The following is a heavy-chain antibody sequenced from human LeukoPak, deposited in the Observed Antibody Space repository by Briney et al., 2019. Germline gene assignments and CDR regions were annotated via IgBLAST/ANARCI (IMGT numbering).Heavy chain of an antibody. CDR3: TRDAVAYSSVYGAGKYFDD. Sequence: GGSLRLSCAASGFTFSSYAMSWVRQAPGKGLEWVSAISGSGGSTYYADSVKGRFTISRDNSKNTLYLQMNSLRPEDTAVYYCTRDAVAYSSVYGAGKYFDDWGQGTLVIVSS. D-gene: IGHD5/OR15-5a*01. CDR2: ISGSGGST. V-gene: IGHV3-23*01. CDR1: GFTFSSYA. J-gene: IGHJ4*02.